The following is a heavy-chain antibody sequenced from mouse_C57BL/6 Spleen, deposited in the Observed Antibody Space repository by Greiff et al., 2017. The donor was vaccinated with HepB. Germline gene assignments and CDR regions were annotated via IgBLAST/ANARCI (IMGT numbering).Heavy chain of an antibody. J-gene: IGHJ1*03. CDR3: ARGSSYDWYFDV. Sequence: EVMLVESEGGLVQPGSSMKLSCTASGFTFSDYYMAWVRQVPEKGLEWVANINYDGSSTYYLDSLKSRFIISRDNAKNILYLQMSSLKSEDTATYYCARGSSYDWYFDVWGTGTTVTVSS. V-gene: IGHV5-16*01. D-gene: IGHD1-1*01. CDR2: INYDGSST. CDR1: GFTFSDYY.